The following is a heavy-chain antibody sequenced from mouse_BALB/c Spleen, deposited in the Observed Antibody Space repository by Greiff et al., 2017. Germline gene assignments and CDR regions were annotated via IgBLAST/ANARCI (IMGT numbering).Heavy chain of an antibody. D-gene: IGHD2-4*01. CDR3: ARGGNYDPAWFAY. Sequence: QVQLQQSGAELVRPGTSVKISCKASGYTFTNYWLGWVKQRPGHGLEWIGDIYPGGGYTNYNETFKGKATLTADTSSSTAYMQLSSLTSEDSAVYFCARGGNYDPAWFAYWGQGTLVTVSA. CDR2: IYPGGGYT. J-gene: IGHJ3*01. V-gene: IGHV1-63*02. CDR1: GYTFTNYW.